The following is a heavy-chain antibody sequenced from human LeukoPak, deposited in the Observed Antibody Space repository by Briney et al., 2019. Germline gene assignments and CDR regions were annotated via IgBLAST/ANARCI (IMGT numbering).Heavy chain of an antibody. CDR2: MNPNSGYT. CDR1: GYTFTSYD. Sequence: ASVKVSCKASGYTFTSYDINWVRQATGQGLEWMGWMNPNSGYTGYAQKFQGRVTMTRNTSISTAYMELSSLRSEDTAVYYCARDRGSYYGWYAFDIWGQGTMVTVSS. V-gene: IGHV1-8*01. J-gene: IGHJ3*02. CDR3: ARDRGSYYGWYAFDI. D-gene: IGHD1-26*01.